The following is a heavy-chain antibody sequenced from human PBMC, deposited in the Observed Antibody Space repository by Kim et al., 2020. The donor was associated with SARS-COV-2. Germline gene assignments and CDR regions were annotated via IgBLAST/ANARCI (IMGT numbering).Heavy chain of an antibody. CDR3: ARHITGSYSAFDY. Sequence: GGSLRLSCAVSGFTFRNYKMNWVRQAPGKGLEWVSHIDISTTPTYYAASVRGRFTISRDNAKNLLFLQMNSLRDEDTAMYYCARHITGSYSAFDYWGRGTLVTVSS. J-gene: IGHJ4*02. CDR2: IDISTTPT. V-gene: IGHV3-48*02. CDR1: GFTFRNYK. D-gene: IGHD2-15*01.